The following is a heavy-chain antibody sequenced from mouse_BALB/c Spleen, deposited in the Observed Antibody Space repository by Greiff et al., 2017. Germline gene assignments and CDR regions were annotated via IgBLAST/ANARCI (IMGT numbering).Heavy chain of an antibody. V-gene: IGHV5-6-3*01. Sequence: EVMLVESGGGLVQPGGSLKLSCAASGFTFSSYGMSWVRQTPDKRLELVATINSNGGSTYYPDSVKGRFTISRDNAKHTLYLQMSSLKSEDTAMYYCARDRGYWYFDVWGAGTTVTVSS. CDR3: ARDRGYWYFDV. D-gene: IGHD3-3*01. CDR2: INSNGGST. CDR1: GFTFSSYG. J-gene: IGHJ1*01.